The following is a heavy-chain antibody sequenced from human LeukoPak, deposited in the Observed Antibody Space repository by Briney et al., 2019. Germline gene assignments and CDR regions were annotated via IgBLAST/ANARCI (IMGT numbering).Heavy chain of an antibody. CDR2: IYSSGTT. D-gene: IGHD2-2*01. V-gene: IGHV4-61*02. J-gene: IGHJ5*01. Sequence: SETLSLTCTVSGGSISSSSYYWSWIRRPAGKGLEWLGRIYSSGTTDYSPSLMSRVTMSLDTSKNHISLRLRSVTAADTAVYYCARLDILVPRAVEWFDPWGQGTVVTVSS. CDR3: ARLDILVPRAVEWFDP. CDR1: GGSISSSSYY.